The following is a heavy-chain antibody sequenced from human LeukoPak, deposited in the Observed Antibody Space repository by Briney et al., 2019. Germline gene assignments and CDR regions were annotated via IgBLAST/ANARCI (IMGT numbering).Heavy chain of an antibody. CDR1: GGSFSNYY. CDR2: INHSGST. J-gene: IGHJ3*02. Sequence: SETLSLTCAVYGGSFSNYYWSWIRQPPGKGLEWIGEINHSGSTNYNPSLKSRVTISVDTSKKQFSLKLSSVTAADTAVYYCARDHDAFDIWGQGTMVTVSS. V-gene: IGHV4-34*01. CDR3: ARDHDAFDI.